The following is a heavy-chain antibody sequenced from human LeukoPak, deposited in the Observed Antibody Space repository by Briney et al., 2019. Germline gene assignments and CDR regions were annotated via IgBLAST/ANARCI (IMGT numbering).Heavy chain of an antibody. CDR2: IYYSGST. CDR3: ARDSGIAAAGGYDY. CDR1: GGSISSYY. J-gene: IGHJ4*02. Sequence: PSETLSLTCTVSGGSISSYYWSWIRQPPGKGLEWIGYIYYSGSTNYNPSLKSRVTISVDTSKNQFSLKLSSVTAADTAVYYCARDSGIAAAGGYDYWGQGTLVTVSS. D-gene: IGHD6-13*01. V-gene: IGHV4-59*01.